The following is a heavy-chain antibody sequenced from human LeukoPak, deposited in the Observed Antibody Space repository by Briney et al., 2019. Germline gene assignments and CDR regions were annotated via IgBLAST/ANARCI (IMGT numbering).Heavy chain of an antibody. D-gene: IGHD3-22*01. CDR3: ARDLGYYDSSGPLWLIGAFDI. CDR1: GYTFTSYG. V-gene: IGHV1-18*01. CDR2: ISAYNGNT. Sequence: ASVKVSCKASGYTFTSYGISWVRQAPGQGLEWMGWISAYNGNTNYAQKLQGRVTMTTDTSTSTAYMELRSLRSDDTAVYYCARDLGYYDSSGPLWLIGAFDIWGQGTMVTVSS. J-gene: IGHJ3*02.